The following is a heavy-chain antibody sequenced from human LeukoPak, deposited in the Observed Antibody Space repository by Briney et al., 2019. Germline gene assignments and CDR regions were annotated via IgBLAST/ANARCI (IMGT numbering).Heavy chain of an antibody. Sequence: GGSLRLSCAASGFTFSSYAMSWVRQAPGKGLEWVSAISGSGGSTYYADSVKGRFTISRDNSKNTLYLQMNSLRAEDTAVYYCAKDRGDIVVAVAATSYYYYGMDVWGQGTTVTVSS. D-gene: IGHD2-15*01. CDR1: GFTFSSYA. CDR3: AKDRGDIVVAVAATSYYYYGMDV. V-gene: IGHV3-23*01. J-gene: IGHJ6*02. CDR2: ISGSGGST.